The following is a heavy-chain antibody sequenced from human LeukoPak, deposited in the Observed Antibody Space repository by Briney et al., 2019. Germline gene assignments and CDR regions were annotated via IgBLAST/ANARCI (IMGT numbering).Heavy chain of an antibody. CDR1: GGSFSGYY. Sequence: PSETLSLTCAVYGGSFSGYYWSWVRQPPGKGLEWIGEINHSGSTNYNLSLKSRVTISVDTSKNQFSLKLSSVTAADTAVYYCAREGSIAGHAFDIWGQGTMVTVSS. V-gene: IGHV4-34*01. CDR3: AREGSIAGHAFDI. D-gene: IGHD6-13*01. J-gene: IGHJ3*02. CDR2: INHSGST.